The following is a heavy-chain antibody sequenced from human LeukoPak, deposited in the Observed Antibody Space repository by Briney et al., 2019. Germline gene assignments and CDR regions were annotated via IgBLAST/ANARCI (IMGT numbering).Heavy chain of an antibody. CDR2: IYYSGST. CDR3: ARSHVYYYYMDV. CDR1: GGSISSYY. V-gene: IGHV4-59*01. Sequence: PSETLSLTCTVSGGSISSYYWSWIRQPPGKGLEWIGYIYYSGSTNYNPSLKSRVTISVDTSKNQFTLKLSSVTAADTAVYYCARSHVYYYYMDVWGKGTTVTVSS. J-gene: IGHJ6*03.